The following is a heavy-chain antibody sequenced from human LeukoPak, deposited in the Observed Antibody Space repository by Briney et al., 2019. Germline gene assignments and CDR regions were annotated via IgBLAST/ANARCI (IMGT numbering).Heavy chain of an antibody. V-gene: IGHV3-21*01. Sequence: GGSLRLSCAASGFTFSSYSMNWVRQAPGKGLEWVSSISSSSSYIYYADSVKGRFTISRDNAKNSLYLQMNSLRAEDTAVYYCAIWMGNNGDFTGPLDYWGQGTLVTVSS. CDR3: AIWMGNNGDFTGPLDY. CDR1: GFTFSSYS. CDR2: ISSSSSYI. J-gene: IGHJ4*02. D-gene: IGHD2-8*01.